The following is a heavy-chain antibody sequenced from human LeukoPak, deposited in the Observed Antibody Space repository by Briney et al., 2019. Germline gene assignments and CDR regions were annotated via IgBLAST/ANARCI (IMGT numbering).Heavy chain of an antibody. CDR3: ARALYPNAGLFDY. Sequence: GGSLRLSCAASGFSFSTYWVNWVRQAPGKGLEWVGNIDQDGSEKHYVASMKGRFSISRENARNSLFLQMNSLRAEDTAVYYCARALYPNAGLFDYWGRGTLVTVSS. D-gene: IGHD2-8*01. CDR2: IDQDGSEK. V-gene: IGHV3-7*01. J-gene: IGHJ4*02. CDR1: GFSFSTYW.